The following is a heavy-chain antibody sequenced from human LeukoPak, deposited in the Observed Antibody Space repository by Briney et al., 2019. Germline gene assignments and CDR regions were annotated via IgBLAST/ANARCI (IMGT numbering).Heavy chain of an antibody. V-gene: IGHV3-48*04. D-gene: IGHD3-10*01. Sequence: PGGSLRLSCTASGFTFSSHNMNWVRQAPGKGLEWVSYISSSTTTIYYADSVKGRFTISRDNAKNSLYLQMNSLRAEDTAVYYCAGYGSGSFWGQGTLVTVSS. CDR3: AGYGSGSF. CDR2: ISSSTTTI. J-gene: IGHJ4*02. CDR1: GFTFSSHN.